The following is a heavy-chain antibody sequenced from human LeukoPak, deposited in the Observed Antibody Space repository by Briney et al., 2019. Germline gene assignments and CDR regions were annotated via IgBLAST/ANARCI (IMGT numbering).Heavy chain of an antibody. V-gene: IGHV4-31*03. CDR1: GGSISSGGYY. CDR2: IYYSGST. D-gene: IGHD4-17*01. J-gene: IGHJ4*02. Sequence: SQTLSLTCTVSGGSISSGGYYWSWIRQHPEKGLEWIGYIYYSGSTYYNPSLKSRVTISVDTSKNQFSLKLSSVTAADTAVYYCARVNYGDYEANVDYWGQGTLVTVSS. CDR3: ARVNYGDYEANVDY.